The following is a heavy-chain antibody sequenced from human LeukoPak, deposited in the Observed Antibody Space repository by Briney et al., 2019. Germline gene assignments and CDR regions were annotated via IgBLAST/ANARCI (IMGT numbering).Heavy chain of an antibody. Sequence: PGGSLRLSCAASGFTFSSYAMHWVRQAPGKGLEWVAVISYDGSNKYYADSVKGRFTISRDNSKNTLYLQMNSLRAEDTAVYCCATPVDYYDNKAAFDYWGQGTLVTVSS. CDR3: ATPVDYYDNKAAFDY. CDR1: GFTFSSYA. V-gene: IGHV3-30*04. CDR2: ISYDGSNK. J-gene: IGHJ4*02. D-gene: IGHD3-22*01.